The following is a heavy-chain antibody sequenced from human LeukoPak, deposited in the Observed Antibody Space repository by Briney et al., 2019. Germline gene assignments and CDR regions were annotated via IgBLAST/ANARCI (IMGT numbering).Heavy chain of an antibody. CDR2: IYYSEST. CDR3: ARHSHGVGYCSGGSCYYYYYGMDV. J-gene: IGHJ6*02. Sequence: PSETLSLTCTVSGGSISSYYWSWIRQPPGKGLEWIGYIYYSESTNYNPSLKSRVTISVDTSKNQFSLKLSSVTAADTAVYYCARHSHGVGYCSGGSCYYYYYGMDVWGQGTTVTVSS. V-gene: IGHV4-59*08. CDR1: GGSISSYY. D-gene: IGHD2-15*01.